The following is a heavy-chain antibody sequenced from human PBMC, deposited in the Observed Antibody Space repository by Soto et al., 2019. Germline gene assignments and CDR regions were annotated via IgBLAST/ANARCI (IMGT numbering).Heavy chain of an antibody. CDR3: ARIERVQQLVQSLFGMDV. CDR1: GGSVSSGSYY. D-gene: IGHD6-13*01. V-gene: IGHV4-61*01. Sequence: SETLSLTCTVSGGSVSSGSYYWSWIRQPPGKGLEWIGYIYYSGSTNYNPSLKSRVTISVDTSKNQFSLKLSSVTAADTAVYYCARIERVQQLVQSLFGMDVWGQGTTVTVSS. J-gene: IGHJ6*02. CDR2: IYYSGST.